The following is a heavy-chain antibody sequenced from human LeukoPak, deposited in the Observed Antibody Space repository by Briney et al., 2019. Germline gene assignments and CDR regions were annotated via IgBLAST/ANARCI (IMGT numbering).Heavy chain of an antibody. CDR1: GFTFSDYY. J-gene: IGHJ5*02. Sequence: GGSLRLSCAASGFTFSDYYMSWIRQAPGKGLEWGSYISSSGDTMYHVDSVKGRFAISRDNAKNSLYLQMDSLRAEDTAVYYCARISGGSCYHWGQGTLVAVSS. V-gene: IGHV3-11*01. D-gene: IGHD2-15*01. CDR2: ISSSGDTM. CDR3: ARISGGSCYH.